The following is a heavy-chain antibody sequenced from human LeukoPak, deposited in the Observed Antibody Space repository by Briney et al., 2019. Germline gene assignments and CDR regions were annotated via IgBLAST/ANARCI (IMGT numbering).Heavy chain of an antibody. V-gene: IGHV5-51*01. D-gene: IGHD3/OR15-3a*01. CDR1: GYSFATYW. J-gene: IGHJ4*02. Sequence: GESLKISCKASGYSFATYWIAWVRQMPGKGLEWLGIIYPGDSETKYSPSFQGQVTISVDKSISTAYLPWSSLKVSDAAMYYCARTSGGLHYWGQGTLVTVSS. CDR2: IYPGDSET. CDR3: ARTSGGLHY.